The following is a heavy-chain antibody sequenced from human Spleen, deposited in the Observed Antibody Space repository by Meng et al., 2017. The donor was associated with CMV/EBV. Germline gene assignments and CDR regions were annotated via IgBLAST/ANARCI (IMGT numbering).Heavy chain of an antibody. D-gene: IGHD2-2*02. CDR3: AREGGYCSSTSCYSDYYYGMDV. V-gene: IGHV3-21*01. CDR2: ISSSSSYI. CDR1: GFTFSSYS. Sequence: GESLKISCAASGFTFSSYSMNWVRQAPGKGLEWVSSISSSSSYIYYADSVKGRFTISRDNAKNSLYLQMNSLRAEDTAVYYCAREGGYCSSTSCYSDYYYGMDVWGQGTTVTVSS. J-gene: IGHJ6*02.